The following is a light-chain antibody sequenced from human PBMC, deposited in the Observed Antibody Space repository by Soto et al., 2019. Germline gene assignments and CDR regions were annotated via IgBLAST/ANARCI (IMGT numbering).Light chain of an antibody. V-gene: IGKV3-11*01. J-gene: IGKJ5*01. CDR3: QQRSNWPIT. CDR1: QSVNSK. Sequence: EIGMTQSPATLSVSPVERATLSCMASQSVNSKVAWYQQKPGQPPRLLIYAASTRATGVPARFSGGGSGTDFTLTISSLEPEDFAVYYCQQRSNWPITFGQGTRLEIK. CDR2: AAS.